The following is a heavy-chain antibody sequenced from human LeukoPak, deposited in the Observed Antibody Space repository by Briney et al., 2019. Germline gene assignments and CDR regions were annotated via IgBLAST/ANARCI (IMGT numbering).Heavy chain of an antibody. J-gene: IGHJ5*02. CDR3: TRDSSSWYSWFDP. V-gene: IGHV3-49*04. CDR1: GLTFGDYA. Sequence: GGSLRLSCTASGLTFGDYAMSWVRQAPGKGLEWVGFIRSKAYGGTTEYAASVKGRFTISRDDSKSIAYLQMNSLKTEDTAVYYCTRDSSSWYSWFDPWGQGTLVTVSS. D-gene: IGHD6-13*01. CDR2: IRSKAYGGTT.